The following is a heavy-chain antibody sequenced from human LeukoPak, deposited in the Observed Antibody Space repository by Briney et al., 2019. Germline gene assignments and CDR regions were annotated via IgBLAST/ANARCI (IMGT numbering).Heavy chain of an antibody. CDR3: ARDRWGYSYGGD. CDR2: IVVGNGNT. D-gene: IGHD5-18*01. J-gene: IGHJ4*02. CDR1: GFTSISSA. Sequence: GASVTVSCKASGFTSISSAMQWVRQARGQRPEWIGWIVVGNGNTNYAQNFQERVTMTRDMSTTTAYMELSSLRSEDTAVYFCARDRWGYSYGGDWGQGTQVTVSS. V-gene: IGHV1-58*02.